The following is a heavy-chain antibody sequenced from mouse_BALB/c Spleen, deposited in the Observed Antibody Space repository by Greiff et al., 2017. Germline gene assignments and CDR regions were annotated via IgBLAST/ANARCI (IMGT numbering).Heavy chain of an antibody. CDR1: GYTFTSYW. CDR3: ARQDYGNYFDY. Sequence: QVQLQQSGAELARPGASVKLSCKASGYTFTSYWMQWVKQRPGQGLEWIGAIYPGDGDTRYTQKFKGKATLTADKSSSTAYMQLSSLASEDSAVYYCARQDYGNYFDYWGQGTTLTVSS. V-gene: IGHV1-87*01. CDR2: IYPGDGDT. D-gene: IGHD2-1*01. J-gene: IGHJ2*01.